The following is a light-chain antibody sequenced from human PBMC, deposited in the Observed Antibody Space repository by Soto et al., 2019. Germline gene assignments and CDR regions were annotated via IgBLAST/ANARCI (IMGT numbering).Light chain of an antibody. CDR3: SSYTSNSTVV. V-gene: IGLV2-14*01. CDR1: SSDVGGYNY. J-gene: IGLJ2*01. CDR2: DVS. Sequence: QSVLTQPASVSGSPGQSITISCTGTSSDVGGYNYVSWYQQHPGKAPKLMIYDVSNRPSGVSNRFSGSKSGNTASLTISGLQAEDEADYYCSSYTSNSTVVFGGGTKLTV.